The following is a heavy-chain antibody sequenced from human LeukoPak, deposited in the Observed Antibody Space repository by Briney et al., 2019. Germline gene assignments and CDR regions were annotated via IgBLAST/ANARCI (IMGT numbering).Heavy chain of an antibody. CDR1: GYTFTSYA. D-gene: IGHD3-22*01. Sequence: ASVKVSCKASGYTFTSYAMNWVRQAPGQGLEWMGWINTNTGNPTYAQGFTGRFVFSLDTSVSTAYLQISSLKAEDTAVYYCARVRIYYDSSGYPDDAFDIWGQGTMVTVSS. CDR3: ARVRIYYDSSGYPDDAFDI. J-gene: IGHJ3*02. CDR2: INTNTGNP. V-gene: IGHV7-4-1*02.